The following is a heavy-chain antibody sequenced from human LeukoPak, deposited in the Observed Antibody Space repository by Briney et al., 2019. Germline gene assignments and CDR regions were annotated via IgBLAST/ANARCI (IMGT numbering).Heavy chain of an antibody. Sequence: PSETLSLTCSVSTDSRNTYYWTWIRQSPGKGLEWIGHIYHSGSTDYNPSLKSRATISTDMSKKQFSLKLTSVTAADTAVYYCVRLRWELLAPYFDHWGQGSLVIVSS. CDR1: TDSRNTYY. J-gene: IGHJ4*02. D-gene: IGHD1-26*01. CDR3: VRLRWELLAPYFDH. CDR2: IYHSGST. V-gene: IGHV4-59*01.